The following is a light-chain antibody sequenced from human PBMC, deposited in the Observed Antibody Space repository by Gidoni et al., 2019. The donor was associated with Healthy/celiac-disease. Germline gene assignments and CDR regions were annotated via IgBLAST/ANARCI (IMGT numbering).Light chain of an antibody. CDR3: QQSYSTLWT. CDR2: AAS. CDR1: QRISSY. V-gene: IGKV1-39*01. J-gene: IGKJ1*01. Sequence: DIQMTQSPSSLSASVGDRVTITCRASQRISSYLNWYQQKPGKPPKLLIYAASSLQSGVPSRFSGSGSGTDFTLTISSLQPEDFATYYCQQSYSTLWTFGQGTKVEIK.